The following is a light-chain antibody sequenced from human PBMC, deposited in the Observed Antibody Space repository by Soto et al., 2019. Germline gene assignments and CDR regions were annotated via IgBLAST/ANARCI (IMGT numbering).Light chain of an antibody. Sequence: IRLSLSAATLSLSPGERATLSFRASQSVSSYLAWYQQKPGQAPRLLIYDASNRATGTPARFSGSGSGTDFTLTISRLEPEDFAVYYCQQYNNWWTFGQGTKVDIK. J-gene: IGKJ1*01. V-gene: IGKV3-11*01. CDR1: QSVSSY. CDR3: QQYNNWWT. CDR2: DAS.